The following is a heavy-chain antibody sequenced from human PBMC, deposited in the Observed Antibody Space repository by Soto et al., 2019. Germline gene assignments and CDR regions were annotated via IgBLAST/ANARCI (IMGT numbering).Heavy chain of an antibody. CDR2: ISSSSSTI. CDR3: ARELDDFWSGFYSPDY. J-gene: IGHJ4*02. CDR1: GFTFSSYS. Sequence: GGSLRLSCAASGFTFSSYSMNWVRQAPGEGLEWVSYISSSSSTIYYADSVKGRFTISRDNAKNSLYLQMNSLRDEDTAVYYCARELDDFWSGFYSPDYWGQGTLVTVSS. D-gene: IGHD3-3*01. V-gene: IGHV3-48*02.